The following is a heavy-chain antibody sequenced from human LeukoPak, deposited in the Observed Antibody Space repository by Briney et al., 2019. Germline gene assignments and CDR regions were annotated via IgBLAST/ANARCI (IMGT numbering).Heavy chain of an antibody. CDR3: ARDGQVVPPSDSSGYNWFDP. Sequence: GASVKVSCKAPGYTFTSYYMHWVRQAPGQGLEWMGIINPSGGSTSYAQKFQGRVTMTRDTSTSTVYMELSSLRSEDTAVYYCARDGQVVPPSDSSGYNWFDPWGQGTLVTVSS. CDR1: GYTFTSYY. D-gene: IGHD3-22*01. V-gene: IGHV1-46*01. CDR2: INPSGGST. J-gene: IGHJ5*02.